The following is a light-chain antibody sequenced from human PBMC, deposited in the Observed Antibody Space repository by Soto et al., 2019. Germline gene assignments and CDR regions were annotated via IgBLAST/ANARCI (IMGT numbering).Light chain of an antibody. V-gene: IGKV1-39*01. Sequence: DIQMTQSPSSLSASVGDRVTITCRASQSIRHYLNWYQQKLGKAPQLLVYAASTLQSGVPSRFSGSGSGTDFTLIISNLQPEDFATYYCQQTYTTPRTFGQGTKVDIK. CDR3: QQTYTTPRT. CDR1: QSIRHY. CDR2: AAS. J-gene: IGKJ1*01.